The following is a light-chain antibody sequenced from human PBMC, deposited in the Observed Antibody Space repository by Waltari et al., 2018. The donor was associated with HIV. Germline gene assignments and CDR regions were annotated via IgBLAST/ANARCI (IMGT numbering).Light chain of an antibody. J-gene: IGLJ2*01. CDR1: SSDVGAYNY. CDR2: DVN. Sequence: QSALTQPRSVSGSPGQSVTIPCTGTSSDVGAYNYVSWYQHHPNKGPKLLIYDVNKRPSGVPDRFSGSKSGNTASLTISGLQAEDEADYYCCSYADTYFVLFGGRTKLTVL. V-gene: IGLV2-11*01. CDR3: CSYADTYFVL.